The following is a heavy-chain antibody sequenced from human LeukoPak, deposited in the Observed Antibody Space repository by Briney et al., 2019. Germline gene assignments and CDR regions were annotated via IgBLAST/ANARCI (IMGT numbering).Heavy chain of an antibody. Sequence: GSSVKVSCKASGGTFSSYAISWVRQAPGQGLEWMGGIIPIFGTANYAQKLQGRVTMTTDTSTSTAYMELRSLRSDDTAVYYCARTIFGVVPSYFDYWGQGTLVTVSS. CDR1: GGTFSSYA. D-gene: IGHD3-3*01. CDR2: IIPIFGTA. J-gene: IGHJ4*02. CDR3: ARTIFGVVPSYFDY. V-gene: IGHV1-69*05.